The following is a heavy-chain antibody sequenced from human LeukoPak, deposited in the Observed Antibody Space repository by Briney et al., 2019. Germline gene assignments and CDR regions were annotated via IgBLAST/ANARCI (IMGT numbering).Heavy chain of an antibody. J-gene: IGHJ4*02. D-gene: IGHD1-26*01. V-gene: IGHV3-33*01. Sequence: GGSLRLSCAASGFTFSRDGMHWVRQAPGKGLEWVAVIWYDGSKKYYADSVKGRFTISRDNSKNTLYLQLNSLRAEDTAVYYCARLSGSFLDYWGQGTLVTVSS. CDR1: GFTFSRDG. CDR2: IWYDGSKK. CDR3: ARLSGSFLDY.